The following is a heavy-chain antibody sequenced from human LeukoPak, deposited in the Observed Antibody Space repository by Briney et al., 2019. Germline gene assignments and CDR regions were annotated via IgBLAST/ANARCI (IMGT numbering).Heavy chain of an antibody. J-gene: IGHJ4*02. CDR3: ATVQEVETEYYFDY. CDR1: GYTFTNYA. V-gene: IGHV1-3*01. Sequence: ASVKVSCKASGYTFTNYAIHWVRQAPGQRLEWMGWVNAGDGNTMYSQRFQGRVTMTEDTSTDTAYMELSSLRSEDTAVYYCATVQEVETEYYFDYWGQGTLVTVSS. CDR2: VNAGDGNT.